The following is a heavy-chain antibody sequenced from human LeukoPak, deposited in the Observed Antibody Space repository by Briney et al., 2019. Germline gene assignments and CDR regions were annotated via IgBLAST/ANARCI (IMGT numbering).Heavy chain of an antibody. CDR2: IYYSGST. CDR1: GGSISSGDYY. J-gene: IGHJ3*02. V-gene: IGHV4-30-4*08. Sequence: SQTLSLTCTVSGGSISSGDYYWSWIRQPPGKGLEWIGYIYYSGSTYYNPFLKSRVTISVDTSKNQFSLKLSSVTAADTAVYYCARDRGTAMVLDAFDIWGQGTMVTVPS. CDR3: ARDRGTAMVLDAFDI. D-gene: IGHD5-18*01.